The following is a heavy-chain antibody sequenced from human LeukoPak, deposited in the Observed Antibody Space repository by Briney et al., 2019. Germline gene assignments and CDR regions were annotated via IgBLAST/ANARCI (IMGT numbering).Heavy chain of an antibody. Sequence: ASETLSLTCTVSGGSISTYYWSWIRQPPGEGLEWIGYIHYSGSTNYNPSLKSRVTISGDTSKNQFSLHVKSVIAADTAVYYCARGETGHNYWGQGTLVTVSS. CDR2: IHYSGST. D-gene: IGHD3-9*01. J-gene: IGHJ4*02. V-gene: IGHV4-59*01. CDR1: GGSISTYY. CDR3: ARGETGHNY.